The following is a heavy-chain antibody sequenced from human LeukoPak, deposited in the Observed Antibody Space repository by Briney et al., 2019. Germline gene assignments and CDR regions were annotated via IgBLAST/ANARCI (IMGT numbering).Heavy chain of an antibody. CDR1: RFTFRSFW. J-gene: IGHJ4*02. D-gene: IGHD5-24*01. V-gene: IGHV3-7*01. CDR2: IKEDGSEK. CDR3: ARDDGYRSYDY. Sequence: GGSLRLSCAASRFTFRSFWMSWVRQAPGKGLEWVANIKEDGSEKYYVDSVKGRFAISRDNPQNSLYLQMSSLRAEDTALYFCARDDGYRSYDYGGQGTLVTVSS.